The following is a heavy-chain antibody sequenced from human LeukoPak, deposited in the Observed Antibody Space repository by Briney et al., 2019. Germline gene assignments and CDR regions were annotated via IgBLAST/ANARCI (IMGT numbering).Heavy chain of an antibody. CDR3: ARVAGSSGPTVFDY. Sequence: PGGSLRLSCAASGFSFTSYSMNWVRQAPGKGLEWLAHISINSNTIYYADSVKGRFTISRDNAKNSLYLQMNSLRGEDTAVYYCARVAGSSGPTVFDYWGQGTLVTVSS. J-gene: IGHJ4*02. CDR1: GFSFTSYS. V-gene: IGHV3-48*01. D-gene: IGHD6-13*01. CDR2: ISINSNTI.